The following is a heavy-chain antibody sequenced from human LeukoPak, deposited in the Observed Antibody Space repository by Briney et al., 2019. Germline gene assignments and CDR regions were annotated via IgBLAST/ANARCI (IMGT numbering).Heavy chain of an antibody. D-gene: IGHD4-11*01. CDR2: IYYSGST. CDR1: GGSISSYY. Sequence: SETLSLTCTVSGGSISSYYWSWIRQPPGKGLEWIGYIYYSGSTNYSPSLKSRVTISVDTSKNQFSLKLSSVTAADTAVYYCARDLGSTVTDYYYYGMDVWGQGTTVTVSS. J-gene: IGHJ6*02. CDR3: ARDLGSTVTDYYYYGMDV. V-gene: IGHV4-59*01.